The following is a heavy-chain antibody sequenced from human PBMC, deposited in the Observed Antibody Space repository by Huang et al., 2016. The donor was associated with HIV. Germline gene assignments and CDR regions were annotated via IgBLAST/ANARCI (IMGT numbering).Heavy chain of an antibody. J-gene: IGHJ4*02. Sequence: QEQLVESGGGVVQPGGSLRLSCATSGFSFSHYGMHWVRQAQVRGLEWVSFIRFDGGNKHYAASAKGRFTISRDNSKKMLFLEMNSLRGDDTAFYYCATDLGGYSFDYWGQGALVSVSS. V-gene: IGHV3-30*02. CDR3: ATDLGGYSFDY. CDR1: GFSFSHYG. D-gene: IGHD2-21*02. CDR2: IRFDGGNK.